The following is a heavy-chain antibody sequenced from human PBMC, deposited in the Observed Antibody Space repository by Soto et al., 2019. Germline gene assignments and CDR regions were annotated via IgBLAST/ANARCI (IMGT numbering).Heavy chain of an antibody. Sequence: SVKVSCKASGGTFSSYAISWVRQAPGQGLEWMGGIIPIFGTANYAQKFQGRVTITADESTSTGYMELSSLRYEDTAVYYCARDDSYGFGYWGQGTLVTVSS. CDR1: GGTFSSYA. CDR3: ARDDSYGFGY. D-gene: IGHD5-18*01. CDR2: IIPIFGTA. V-gene: IGHV1-69*13. J-gene: IGHJ4*02.